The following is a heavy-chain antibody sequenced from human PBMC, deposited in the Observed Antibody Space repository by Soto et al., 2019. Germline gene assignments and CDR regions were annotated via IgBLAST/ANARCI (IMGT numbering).Heavy chain of an antibody. CDR1: GFTFSSYS. Sequence: EVQLVESGGGLVKPGGSLRLSCAASGFTFSSYSMNWVRQAPGKGLEWVSSISSSSSYIYYADSVKGRFTISRDNAKNSLYLQMNSLRAEDTPVYYCARDGADILTGYYYYYGMDVWGQGTTVTVSS. D-gene: IGHD3-9*01. J-gene: IGHJ6*02. CDR3: ARDGADILTGYYYYYGMDV. CDR2: ISSSSSYI. V-gene: IGHV3-21*01.